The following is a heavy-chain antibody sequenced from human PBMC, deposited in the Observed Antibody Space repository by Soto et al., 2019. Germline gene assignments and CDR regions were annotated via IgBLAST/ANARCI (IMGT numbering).Heavy chain of an antibody. D-gene: IGHD2-15*01. V-gene: IGHV3-48*04. J-gene: IGHJ4*02. CDR3: ARDARYCSGGSCLPTDY. Sequence: GGSLRLSCAASGFTFSAYSMNWVRQAPGKGLEWVSFIGSTGSGTYYADSVMGRFTISRDNARNSVYLQMDSLRSDDTGVYYCARDARYCSGGSCLPTDYWGQEPLVTVSS. CDR1: GFTFSAYS. CDR2: IGSTGSGT.